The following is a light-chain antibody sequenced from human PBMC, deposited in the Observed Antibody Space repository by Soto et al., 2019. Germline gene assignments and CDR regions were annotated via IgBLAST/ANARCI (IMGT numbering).Light chain of an antibody. J-gene: IGKJ1*01. Sequence: EIVMTQSPATLSVSPGERATLSCRASQSVCSNLAWYQPKPGQATRLLMYGASTRATGVPARFSGSVSGAEFTLTISRLQSEDFAVYYCQQYNNRPPWTFGQVTKVDIE. CDR1: QSVCSN. V-gene: IGKV3-15*01. CDR3: QQYNNRPPWT. CDR2: GAS.